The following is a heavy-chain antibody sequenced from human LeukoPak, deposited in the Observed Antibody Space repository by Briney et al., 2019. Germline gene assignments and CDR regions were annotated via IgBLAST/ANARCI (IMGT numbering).Heavy chain of an antibody. D-gene: IGHD2-2*02. CDR2: ISSSSSTI. CDR3: ARGVPDAIGYFQH. J-gene: IGHJ1*01. CDR1: GFTFSSYS. V-gene: IGHV3-48*01. Sequence: AGGSLRLSCAASGFTFSSYSMNWVRQAPGKGLEWVSYISSSSSTIYYADSVKGRFTISRDNAKNSLYLQMNSLRAEDTAVYYCARGVPDAIGYFQHWGQGTLVTVSS.